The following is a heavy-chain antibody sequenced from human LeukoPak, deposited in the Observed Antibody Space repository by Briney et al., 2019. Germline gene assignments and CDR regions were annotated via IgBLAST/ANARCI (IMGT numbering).Heavy chain of an antibody. CDR1: GDSVSSNSAA. J-gene: IGHJ6*02. CDR3: ARHSEDIGEGLHGMDV. Sequence: SQTLSLTCAISGDSVSSNSAAWNWIRQSPSRGLEWLGRTYYRSKWYNDYAVSVKSRITINPDTSKNQFSLQLNSVTPEDTAVYYCARHSEDIGEGLHGMDVWGQGTTVTVSS. D-gene: IGHD2-15*01. V-gene: IGHV6-1*01. CDR2: TYYRSKWYN.